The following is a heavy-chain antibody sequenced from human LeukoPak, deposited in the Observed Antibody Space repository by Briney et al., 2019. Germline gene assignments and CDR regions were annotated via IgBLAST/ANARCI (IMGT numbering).Heavy chain of an antibody. D-gene: IGHD3-22*01. J-gene: IGHJ4*02. Sequence: GRSLRLSCAASGFTFSSYGMHWVRQAPGKGLEWVAVISYDGSNKYYADSVKGRFTISRDNSKNTLYLQMNSLRAEDTAVYYCAKSPITMIVVVISDYWGQGTLVTVSS. V-gene: IGHV3-30*18. CDR1: GFTFSSYG. CDR2: ISYDGSNK. CDR3: AKSPITMIVVVISDY.